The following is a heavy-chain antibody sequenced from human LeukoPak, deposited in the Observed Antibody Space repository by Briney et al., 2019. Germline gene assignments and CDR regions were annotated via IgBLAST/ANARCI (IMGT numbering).Heavy chain of an antibody. CDR3: ARDDYESTGYYFAMHY. V-gene: IGHV3-30*04. D-gene: IGHD3-22*01. J-gene: IGHJ4*02. Sequence: PGGSLRLSCAASGFTFSIFAMHWVRQSPGKGLEWVAVMSYDESKNYYADSVKGRFTISRDNSKNTLYLQMNSLRPEDTAVYYCARDDYESTGYYFAMHYWGQGTLVTVSS. CDR1: GFTFSIFA. CDR2: MSYDESKN.